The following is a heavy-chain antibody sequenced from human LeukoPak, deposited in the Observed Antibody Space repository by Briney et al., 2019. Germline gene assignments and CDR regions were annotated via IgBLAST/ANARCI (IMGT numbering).Heavy chain of an antibody. CDR1: GFTFSSYG. J-gene: IGHJ4*02. Sequence: GGSLRLSCAASGFTFSSYGMHWVRQAPGKGLEWVSSISSSSSYIYYADSVKGRFTISRDNAKNSLYLQMNSLRAEDTAVYYCAREPIAVAGFDYWGQGTLVTVSS. CDR2: ISSSSSYI. V-gene: IGHV3-21*01. CDR3: AREPIAVAGFDY. D-gene: IGHD6-19*01.